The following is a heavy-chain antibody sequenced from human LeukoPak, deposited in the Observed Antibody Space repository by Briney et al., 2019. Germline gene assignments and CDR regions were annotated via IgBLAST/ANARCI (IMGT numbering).Heavy chain of an antibody. CDR2: MYYSGST. J-gene: IGHJ5*02. CDR1: GGSISSSGYY. CDR3: ARSLPGWFGIPHVNWFDP. V-gene: IGHV4-39*07. Sequence: PSETLSLTCTVSGGSISSSGYYWGWIRQPPGKGLEWIGNMYYSGSTYYNPSLKSRVAISVDTSKNQFSLKLSSVTAADTAVYYCARSLPGWFGIPHVNWFDPWGQGTLVTVSS. D-gene: IGHD3-10*01.